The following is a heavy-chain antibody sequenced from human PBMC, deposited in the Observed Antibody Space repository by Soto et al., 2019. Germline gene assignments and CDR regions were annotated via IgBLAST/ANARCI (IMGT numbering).Heavy chain of an antibody. J-gene: IGHJ4*02. D-gene: IGHD6-19*01. CDR3: AREGYSSGWYYFDY. CDR1: GYTFTSYA. Sequence: GASVKVSCKASGYTFTSYAMHWVRQAPGQRLEWMGWINGGNGSTKYSQKFQGRVTITRDTSASTAYMELSSLRSEDTAVYYCAREGYSSGWYYFDYWGQGTLVTVSS. CDR2: INGGNGST. V-gene: IGHV1-3*01.